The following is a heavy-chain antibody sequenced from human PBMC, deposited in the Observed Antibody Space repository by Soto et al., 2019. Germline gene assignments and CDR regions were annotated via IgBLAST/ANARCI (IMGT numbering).Heavy chain of an antibody. J-gene: IGHJ3*02. Sequence: PSETLSLTCTVSGGSISSYYWSWIRQPPGKGLEWIGYIYYSGSTNYNPSLKSRVTISVDTSKNQFSLKLSSVTAADTAVYYCARLDYGDGDAFDIWGQRTMVTVSS. CDR1: GGSISSYY. D-gene: IGHD4-17*01. V-gene: IGHV4-59*08. CDR3: ARLDYGDGDAFDI. CDR2: IYYSGST.